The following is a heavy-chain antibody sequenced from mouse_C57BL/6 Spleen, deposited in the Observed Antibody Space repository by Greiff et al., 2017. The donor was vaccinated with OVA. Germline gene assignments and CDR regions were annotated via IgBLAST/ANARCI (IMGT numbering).Heavy chain of an antibody. V-gene: IGHV5-16*01. CDR3: AREWGSFDY. J-gene: IGHJ2*01. Sequence: EVMLVESEGGLVQPGRSMKLSCTASGFTFSDYYMAWVRQDPEKGLEWVANINYDGSSTYYLDSLKSRFIISRHNAKNILYLQMSSLKSEDTATYYCAREWGSFDYWGQGTTLTVSS. D-gene: IGHD3-1*01. CDR1: GFTFSDYY. CDR2: INYDGSST.